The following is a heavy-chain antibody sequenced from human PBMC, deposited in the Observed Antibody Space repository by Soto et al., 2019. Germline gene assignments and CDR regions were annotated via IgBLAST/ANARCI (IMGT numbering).Heavy chain of an antibody. J-gene: IGHJ6*02. V-gene: IGHV1-18*04. CDR2: ISAYNGNT. D-gene: IGHD6-13*01. CDR1: GYTFTSYG. Sequence: GASVKVSCKASGYTFTSYGISWVRQAPGQGLEWMGWISAYNGNTNYAQKLQGRVTMTTDTSPSTAYMELRSLRSDDTAVYSCARDGGAAADLLTGMDVWGQGPTVTVSS. CDR3: ARDGGAAADLLTGMDV.